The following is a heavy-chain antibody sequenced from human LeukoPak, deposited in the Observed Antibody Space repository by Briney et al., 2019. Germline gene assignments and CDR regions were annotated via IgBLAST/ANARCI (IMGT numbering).Heavy chain of an antibody. CDR3: STVSPYYGSGTTSPDS. CDR1: GFPFSNAW. Sequence: GGSLRLSCAASGFPFSNAWMSWVRQAPGKGLEWVGRIKSKTDGGKTDYAAPVQGRFSISRDDSENTLYLQMNGLYTEDTAVYYCSTVSPYYGSGTTSPDSWGQGTLVVVSS. V-gene: IGHV3-15*01. CDR2: IKSKTDGGKT. D-gene: IGHD3-10*01. J-gene: IGHJ4*02.